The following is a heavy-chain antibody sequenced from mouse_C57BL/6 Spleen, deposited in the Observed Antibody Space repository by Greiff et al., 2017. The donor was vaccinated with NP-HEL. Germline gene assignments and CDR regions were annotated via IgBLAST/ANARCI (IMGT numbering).Heavy chain of an antibody. CDR2: ISYDGSN. J-gene: IGHJ3*01. Sequence: ESGPGLVKPSQSLSLTCSVTGYSITSGYYWNWIRQFPGNKLEWMGYISYDGSNNYNPSLKNRISITRDTSKNQFFLKLNSVTTEDTATYYCARGIYYDYAGFAYWGQGTLVTVSA. V-gene: IGHV3-6*01. D-gene: IGHD2-4*01. CDR3: ARGIYYDYAGFAY. CDR1: GYSITSGYY.